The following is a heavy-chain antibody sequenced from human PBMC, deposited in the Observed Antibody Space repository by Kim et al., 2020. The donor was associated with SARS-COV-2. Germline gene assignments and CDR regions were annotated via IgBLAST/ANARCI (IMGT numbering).Heavy chain of an antibody. CDR1: GYSFTSYW. CDR2: IYPGDSDT. Sequence: GESLKISCKGSGYSFTSYWIGWVRQMPGKGLEWMGIIYPGDSDTRYSPSFQGQVTISADKSISTAYLQWSSLKASDTAMYYCARQIGCSSTSCSYGMDVWGQGTTVTFSS. CDR3: ARQIGCSSTSCSYGMDV. V-gene: IGHV5-51*01. J-gene: IGHJ6*02. D-gene: IGHD2-2*01.